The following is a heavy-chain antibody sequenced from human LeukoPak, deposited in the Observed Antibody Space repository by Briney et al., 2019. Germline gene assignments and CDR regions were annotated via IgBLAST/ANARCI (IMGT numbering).Heavy chain of an antibody. CDR1: GFTFSDYH. D-gene: IGHD1-26*01. Sequence: GGSLRLSCAASGFTFSDYHMSWIRQAPGKGREWGPYISSSGSTIYYADSVKGRFTISRDNAKNLVYLEMNSLRAEDTAVYYCARVPGEMGATLAYLDYWGQGTLVIVSS. V-gene: IGHV3-11*04. CDR3: ARVPGEMGATLAYLDY. J-gene: IGHJ4*02. CDR2: ISSSGSTI.